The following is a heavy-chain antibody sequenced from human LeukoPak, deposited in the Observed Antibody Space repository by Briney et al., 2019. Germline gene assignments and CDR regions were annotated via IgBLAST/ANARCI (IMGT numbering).Heavy chain of an antibody. J-gene: IGHJ4*02. D-gene: IGHD2-15*01. Sequence: AASVKVSCKASGYTFTGYYMHWVRQAPGQGLEWMGWINPNSGGTNYAQKFQGRVTMTRDTSISTAYMELSRLRSDDTAVYYCARDPVVAARPGFDYWGQGTLVTVSS. CDR2: INPNSGGT. V-gene: IGHV1-2*02. CDR3: ARDPVVAARPGFDY. CDR1: GYTFTGYY.